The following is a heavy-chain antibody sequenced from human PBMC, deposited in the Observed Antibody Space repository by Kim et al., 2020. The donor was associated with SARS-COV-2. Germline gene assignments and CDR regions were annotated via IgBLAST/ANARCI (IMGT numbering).Heavy chain of an antibody. Sequence: DDTIIDYADSVKGRFTISRDNAKSTLYLQMKSLRDEDTAVYYCVRDSSATYWGQGTLVTVSS. D-gene: IGHD3-22*01. CDR3: VRDSSATY. CDR2: DDTII. V-gene: IGHV3-74*01. J-gene: IGHJ4*02.